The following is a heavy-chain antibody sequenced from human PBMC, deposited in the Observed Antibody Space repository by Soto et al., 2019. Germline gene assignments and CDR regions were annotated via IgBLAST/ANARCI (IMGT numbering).Heavy chain of an antibody. Sequence: ASVKVSCKASGGTFSSYAISWVRQAPGQGLEWMGGIIPIFGTANYAQKFQGRVTITADESTSTAYMELSSLRSEDTAVYYCAMADIVVVPAAKRPGSVLYNWFDPWGQGTLVTVSS. D-gene: IGHD2-2*01. CDR2: IIPIFGTA. CDR1: GGTFSSYA. CDR3: AMADIVVVPAAKRPGSVLYNWFDP. V-gene: IGHV1-69*13. J-gene: IGHJ5*02.